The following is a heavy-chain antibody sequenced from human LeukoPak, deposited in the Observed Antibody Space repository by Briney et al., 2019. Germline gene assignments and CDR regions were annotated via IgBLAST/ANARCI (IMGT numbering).Heavy chain of an antibody. V-gene: IGHV3-48*02. D-gene: IGHD3-16*01. Sequence: GGSLRLSCAAPGFIFTSYSMNWVRQAPGKGLEFVSSISSTSSATYYADSVKGRFTISRDNAKNSMYLQMNSLRDEDTAVYYCARQGDLDYWGQGTLVTVCS. CDR1: GFIFTSYS. J-gene: IGHJ4*02. CDR2: ISSTSSAT. CDR3: ARQGDLDY.